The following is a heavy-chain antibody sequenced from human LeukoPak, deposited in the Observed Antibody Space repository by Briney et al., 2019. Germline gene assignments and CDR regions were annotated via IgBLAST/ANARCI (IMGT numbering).Heavy chain of an antibody. CDR3: AKGYAYYYGPGSNYGMDV. D-gene: IGHD3-10*01. Sequence: GGSLRLSCAASGFTVSSNSMSWVRQAPGKGLEWVSVIYSGGSTFYADSVKGRFTISRDNSKNTLYLQMNSLRAEDTALYYCAKGYAYYYGPGSNYGMDVWGQGTTVTVSS. CDR1: GFTVSSNS. CDR2: IYSGGST. V-gene: IGHV3-66*01. J-gene: IGHJ6*02.